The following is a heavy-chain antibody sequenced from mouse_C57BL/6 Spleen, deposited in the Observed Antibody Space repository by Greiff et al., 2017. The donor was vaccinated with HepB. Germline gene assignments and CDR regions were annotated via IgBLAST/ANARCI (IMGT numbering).Heavy chain of an antibody. CDR1: GFTFSDYG. CDR3: ARHYGSSYYYAMDY. V-gene: IGHV5-15*01. Sequence: EVKLVESGGGLVQPGGSLKLSCAASGFTFSDYGMAWVRQAPRKGPVWVAFISNLAYSTYYADTGTGRFTISIEDAKNTLYLEMSSLRSADTAMYYCARHYGSSYYYAMDYWGQGPSATVSS. D-gene: IGHD1-1*01. CDR2: ISNLAYST. J-gene: IGHJ4*01.